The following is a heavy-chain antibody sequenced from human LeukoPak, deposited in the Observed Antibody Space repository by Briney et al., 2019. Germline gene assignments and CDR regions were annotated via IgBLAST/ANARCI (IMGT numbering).Heavy chain of an antibody. CDR3: ALRYSSSSPFHSPFDY. CDR1: GFTFSSYW. V-gene: IGHV3-7*01. CDR2: IKQDGSEK. J-gene: IGHJ4*02. Sequence: GRSLRLSCAASGFTFSSYWMSWVRQAPGKGLEWVANIKQDGSEKYYVDSVKGRFTISRDNAKNSLYLQMNSLRAEDTAVYYCALRYSSSSPFHSPFDYWGQGTLVTVSS. D-gene: IGHD6-6*01.